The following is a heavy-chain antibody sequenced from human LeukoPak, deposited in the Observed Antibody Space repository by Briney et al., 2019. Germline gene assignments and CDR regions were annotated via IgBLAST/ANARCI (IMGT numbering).Heavy chain of an antibody. CDR3: ARNGTVTVSGTKFNYFDY. CDR1: GGSISSSSYY. D-gene: IGHD4-17*01. CDR2: IYYSGST. Sequence: SETLSLTCTVSGGSISSSSYYWGWIRQPPGKGLEWIGSIYYSGSTHYNPSLKSRLTIFVDTSKNQFSLKVNSVTAADTAVYYCARNGTVTVSGTKFNYFDYWGQGTLVTVPS. J-gene: IGHJ4*02. V-gene: IGHV4-39*01.